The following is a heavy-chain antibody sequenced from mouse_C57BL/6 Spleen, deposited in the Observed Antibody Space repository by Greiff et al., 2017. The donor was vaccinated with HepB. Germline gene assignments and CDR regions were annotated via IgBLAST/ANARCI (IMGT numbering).Heavy chain of an antibody. CDR3: ARDGALGSYDDWYFDV. V-gene: IGHV1-78*01. CDR2: IYPGDGST. CDR1: GYTFTDHT. J-gene: IGHJ1*03. D-gene: IGHD2-12*01. Sequence: VQLQQSDAELVKPGASVKISCKVSGYTFTDHTIHWMKQRPEQGLEWIGYIYPGDGSTKYNEKFKGKATLTADKSSSTAYMQLNSLTSEDSAVYFCARDGALGSYDDWYFDVWGTGTTVTVSS.